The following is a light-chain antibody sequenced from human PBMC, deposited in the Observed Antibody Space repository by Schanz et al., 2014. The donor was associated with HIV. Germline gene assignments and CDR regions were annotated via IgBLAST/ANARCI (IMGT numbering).Light chain of an antibody. Sequence: QSALTQPASVSGSPGQSVTITCTGTSSDVGGYDFVSWYQQHPGKAPKLMIYEVTKRPLGVPNRFSGSKSGNTASLTVSGLQAEDEADYYCSSYATTKDLLFGGGTHLTVL. CDR1: SSDVGGYDF. V-gene: IGLV2-8*01. CDR2: EVT. CDR3: SSYATTKDLL. J-gene: IGLJ2*01.